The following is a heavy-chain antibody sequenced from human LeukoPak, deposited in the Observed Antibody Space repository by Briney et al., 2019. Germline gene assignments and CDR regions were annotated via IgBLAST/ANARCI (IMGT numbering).Heavy chain of an antibody. Sequence: PGGSLRLSCAASGFTFSTYTMSWVRQAPGKGLEWVSYISGSSSAMDYAASVKGRFTISRDNAKNSLYLQMNSLRAEDTAVYYCARGYWSGGTCYGHFDYGGQGTLVTVSS. V-gene: IGHV3-48*01. CDR3: ARGYWSGGTCYGHFDY. J-gene: IGHJ4*02. CDR2: ISGSSSAM. CDR1: GFTFSTYT. D-gene: IGHD2-15*01.